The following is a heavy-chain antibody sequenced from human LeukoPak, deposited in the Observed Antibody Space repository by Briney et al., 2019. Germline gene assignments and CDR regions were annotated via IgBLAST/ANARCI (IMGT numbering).Heavy chain of an antibody. V-gene: IGHV1-8*01. CDR3: ARGTRSIAAAATRVYYFDY. J-gene: IGHJ4*02. CDR1: GYTFTSYD. D-gene: IGHD6-13*01. Sequence: ASVKVSCKASGYTFTSYDINWVRQATGQGLEWMGWMNPNSGNTGYAQKFQGRVTKTRNTSISTAYMELSSLRSEDTAVYYCARGTRSIAAAATRVYYFDYWGQGTLVTVSS. CDR2: MNPNSGNT.